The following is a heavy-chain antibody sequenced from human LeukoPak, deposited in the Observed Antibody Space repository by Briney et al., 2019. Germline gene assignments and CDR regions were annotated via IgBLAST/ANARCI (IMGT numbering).Heavy chain of an antibody. V-gene: IGHV4-38-2*01. CDR2: IYHSGST. Sequence: PSETLSLTCAVSGYSISSGYYWGWIRQPPGKGLEGIGSIYHSGSTYYNPSLKSRVTISVDTSKNQFSLKLSSVTAADTAVYYCASDKRYYDFWSGYPWYFDYWGQGTLVTVSS. CDR1: GYSISSGYY. D-gene: IGHD3-3*01. J-gene: IGHJ4*02. CDR3: ASDKRYYDFWSGYPWYFDY.